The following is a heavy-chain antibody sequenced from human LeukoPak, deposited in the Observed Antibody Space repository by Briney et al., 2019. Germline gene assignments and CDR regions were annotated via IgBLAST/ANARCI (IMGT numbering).Heavy chain of an antibody. V-gene: IGHV3-23*01. D-gene: IGHD3-22*01. CDR1: GFTFSSYG. J-gene: IGHJ4*02. Sequence: GGSLRLSCAASGFTFSSYGMNSGRQAPGKGLGWVSGISGSGGTTYYADSVKGRFTISRDNSKNSLSLQVSSLRAEDTAVYYCAKTNGYYSDWGQGTLVTVSS. CDR2: ISGSGGTT. CDR3: AKTNGYYSD.